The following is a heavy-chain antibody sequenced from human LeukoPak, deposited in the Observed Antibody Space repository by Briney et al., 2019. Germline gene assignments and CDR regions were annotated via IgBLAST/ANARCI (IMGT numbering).Heavy chain of an antibody. CDR3: ARGGVVAATWVFDY. Sequence: ASVKVSCRVSGYTLSELTLHWVRQAPGQGLEWMGWINPNSGGTDYAQKFQGRVTMTRDTSISTAYMELSRLRSDDTAVYYCARGGVVAATWVFDYWGQGTLVTVSS. J-gene: IGHJ4*02. D-gene: IGHD2-15*01. V-gene: IGHV1-2*02. CDR2: INPNSGGT. CDR1: GYTLSELT.